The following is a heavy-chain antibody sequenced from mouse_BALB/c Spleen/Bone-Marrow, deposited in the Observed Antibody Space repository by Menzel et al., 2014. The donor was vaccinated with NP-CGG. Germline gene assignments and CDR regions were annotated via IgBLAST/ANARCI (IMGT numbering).Heavy chain of an antibody. CDR3: TKDGGAMDY. CDR2: TSYSGST. CDR1: GYSITSDYA. V-gene: IGHV3-2*02. J-gene: IGHJ4*01. Sequence: VQLKDSGPGLVKPSQSLSLTCTVAGYSITSDYAWNWIQQFPGNKLEWMGYTSYSGSTNYNPSLKSRISITRDTSKNQFFLQLNSVTTEDTATYYCTKDGGAMDYWGQGTSVTVSS.